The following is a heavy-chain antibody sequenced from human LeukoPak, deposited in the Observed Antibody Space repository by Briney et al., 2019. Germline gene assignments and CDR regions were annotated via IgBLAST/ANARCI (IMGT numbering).Heavy chain of an antibody. V-gene: IGHV3-23*01. CDR2: ISSSGGST. CDR1: GFTFSSYA. J-gene: IGHJ6*03. CDR3: AKKVYSYYYTDV. Sequence: PGGSLRLSCAASGFTFSSYAMSWVRQAPGKGLEWASAISSSGGSTYYADSVKGRFTISRDNSKNTLYLQMNSLRAEDTAVYYCAKKVYSYYYTDVWGKGTTVTVSS.